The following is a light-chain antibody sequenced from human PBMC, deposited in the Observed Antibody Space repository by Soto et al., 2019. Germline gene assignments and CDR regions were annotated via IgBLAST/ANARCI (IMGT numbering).Light chain of an antibody. CDR2: AAS. J-gene: IGKJ1*01. CDR1: QGISNY. V-gene: IGKV1-27*01. CDR3: QKYNTVPWT. Sequence: DIQMTQSPSSLSASIGDRVTITCRASQGISNYLVWYQQRPGKVPTLLIYAASTLQSGVPSRFSGSGYATDFTLTISSLQPEDAATYYCQKYNTVPWTFGQGTKVEIK.